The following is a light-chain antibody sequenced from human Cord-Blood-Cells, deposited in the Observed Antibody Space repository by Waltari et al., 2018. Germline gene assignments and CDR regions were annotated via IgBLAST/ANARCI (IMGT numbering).Light chain of an antibody. CDR1: SLRSSY. CDR3: NSRDSSGNHQGV. CDR2: GKN. Sequence: SSELTQDPAVSVALGQTVRITCQGDSLRSSYASWYQQKPGQAPVLVIYGKNNRPSGIPDRFSGSSSGNTASLTITGAQAEDEADYYCNSRDSSGNHQGVFGGGTKLTVL. V-gene: IGLV3-19*01. J-gene: IGLJ2*01.